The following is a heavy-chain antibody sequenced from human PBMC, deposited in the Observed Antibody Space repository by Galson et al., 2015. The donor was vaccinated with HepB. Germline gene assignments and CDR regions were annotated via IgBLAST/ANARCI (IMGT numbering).Heavy chain of an antibody. D-gene: IGHD6-13*01. V-gene: IGHV3-23*01. CDR1: GFTFSSYG. Sequence: SLRLSCAVSGFTFSSYGMSWVRQAPGKGLEWVSGISASGGITYYADFVKGRFTISRDNSKNTLYLQMKSLRADDTGVYYCARGYSSSWYSGLGYWGQGTLVTVSS. CDR2: ISASGGIT. J-gene: IGHJ4*02. CDR3: ARGYSSSWYSGLGY.